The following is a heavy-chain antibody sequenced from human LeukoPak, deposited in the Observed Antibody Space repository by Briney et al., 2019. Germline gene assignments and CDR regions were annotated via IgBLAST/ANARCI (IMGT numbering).Heavy chain of an antibody. D-gene: IGHD4-17*01. Sequence: PSETLSLTCTVSGGYIGIYYWSWIRQPAGKGLEWIGRKNTDYNPSLKSRVTMSVDMSTSQFSLRLTSVTAADTAVYYCAREGDYGDYSKSFYYMDVWGKGTTVTVSS. CDR1: GGYIGIYY. V-gene: IGHV4-4*07. J-gene: IGHJ6*03. CDR3: AREGDYGDYSKSFYYMDV. CDR2: KNT.